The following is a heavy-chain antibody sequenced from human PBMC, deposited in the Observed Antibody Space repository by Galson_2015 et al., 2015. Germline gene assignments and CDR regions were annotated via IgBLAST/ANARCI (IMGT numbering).Heavy chain of an antibody. D-gene: IGHD2-15*01. J-gene: IGHJ4*02. CDR1: GFTFSNAW. CDR3: TTDTGCSGGRCPDSF. Sequence: SLRLSCAASGFTFSNAWMTWVRQAPGKGLEWVGRIKSKTDGGTTDYAAPVKGRFTISRDDSKNTLYLQMNSLKNEDTAVYYCTTDTGCSGGRCPDSFWGQGTLVTVSS. V-gene: IGHV3-15*01. CDR2: IKSKTDGGTT.